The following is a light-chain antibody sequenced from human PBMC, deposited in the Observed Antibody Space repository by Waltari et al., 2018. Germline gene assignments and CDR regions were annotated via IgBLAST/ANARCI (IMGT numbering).Light chain of an antibody. Sequence: VVLTQSPLSLPVTLGQPASISCTSSQSLVHSDGNTYLAWFHQRPGQSQRRLIYKVSNRESGVPDRFSASGSGTDFTLKISRVEAEDVGVFYCMQGTHWPLTFGGGTTVEIK. CDR1: QSLVHSDGNTY. CDR2: KVS. CDR3: MQGTHWPLT. J-gene: IGKJ4*01. V-gene: IGKV2-30*02.